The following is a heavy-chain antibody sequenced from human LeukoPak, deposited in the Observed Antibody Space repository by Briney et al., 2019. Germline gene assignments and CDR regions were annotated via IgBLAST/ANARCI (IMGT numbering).Heavy chain of an antibody. V-gene: IGHV4-34*01. D-gene: IGHD6-13*01. CDR3: ARGYSSSWYTLGHWFDP. CDR2: INHSGST. Sequence: SETLSLTCAVYGGSFSGYYWSWIRQPPGKGLEWIGEINHSGSTNYNPSLKSRVTMSVDTSKNQFSLKLSSVTAADTAVYYCARGYSSSWYTLGHWFDPWGQGTLVTVSS. CDR1: GGSFSGYY. J-gene: IGHJ5*02.